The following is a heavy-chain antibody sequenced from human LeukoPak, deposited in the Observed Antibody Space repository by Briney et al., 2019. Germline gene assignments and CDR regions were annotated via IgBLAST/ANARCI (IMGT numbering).Heavy chain of an antibody. CDR2: IKQDGGEK. CDR3: ARDSGIAPAGYYHYYGMDV. Sequence: GGSLRLSCAASGFTFSSYWMSWVRQAPGKGLEWVASIKQDGGEKYYVDSVKGRFTISRDNAKKSLFLQMNSLRAEDTAVYYCARDSGIAPAGYYHYYGMDVWGQGTTVTVSS. J-gene: IGHJ6*02. CDR1: GFTFSSYW. D-gene: IGHD6-13*01. V-gene: IGHV3-7*01.